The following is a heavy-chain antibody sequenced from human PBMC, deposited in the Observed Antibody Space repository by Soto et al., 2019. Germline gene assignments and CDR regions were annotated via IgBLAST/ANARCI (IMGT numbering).Heavy chain of an antibody. CDR1: GFSISSNDYY. D-gene: IGHD5-18*01. CDR3: ARALAMDPFNWFDP. Sequence: SETLSLTCTFSGFSISSNDYYWGWIRQPPGKGLEWIGSVSYSGSTYYNPSLKSRVTISVDTSKTQFSLKLSSVTAADTAVYYCARALAMDPFNWFDPWGQGTLVTVSS. CDR2: VSYSGST. V-gene: IGHV4-39*07. J-gene: IGHJ5*02.